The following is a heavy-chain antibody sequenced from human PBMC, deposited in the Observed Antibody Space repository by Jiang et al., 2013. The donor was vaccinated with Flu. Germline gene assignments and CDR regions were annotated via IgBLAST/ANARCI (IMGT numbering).Heavy chain of an antibody. V-gene: IGHV6-1*01. Sequence: QTLSLTCAISGDSVSSNSVAWNWIRQSPSRGLEWLGRTYYRSKWYDDYAVSVKSRITINPDTSKNQFSLQLNSVTPEDTAVYYCARGLSGITVALFQHWGQGTLVTVSS. CDR1: GDSVSSNSVA. D-gene: IGHD6-19*01. CDR3: ARGLSGITVALFQH. CDR2: TYYRSKWYD. J-gene: IGHJ1*01.